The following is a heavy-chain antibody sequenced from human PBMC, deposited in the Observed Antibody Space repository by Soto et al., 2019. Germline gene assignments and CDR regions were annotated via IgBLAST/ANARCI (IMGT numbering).Heavy chain of an antibody. CDR3: ARLLGGSGSFVDY. J-gene: IGHJ4*02. CDR1: GFIFSGYW. D-gene: IGHD3-10*01. Sequence: EVQLVESGGGLVQPGGSLRLSCAASGFIFSGYWMHWVRRAPGKGLVWVSRINSDGSSTTYADSVKGRFTISRDNAKNTMYLQMNSLSAEDTAVYYCARLLGGSGSFVDYWGQGTLVTVSS. V-gene: IGHV3-74*03. CDR2: INSDGSST.